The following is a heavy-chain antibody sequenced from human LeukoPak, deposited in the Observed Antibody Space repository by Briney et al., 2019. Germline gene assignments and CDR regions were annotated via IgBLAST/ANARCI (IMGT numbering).Heavy chain of an antibody. V-gene: IGHV4-4*08. J-gene: IGHJ4*02. CDR1: GGSIGTYD. CDR2: INAGGST. CDR3: ASGPWELDY. Sequence: KPSETLSLTCTVSGGSIGTYDWAWIRQPPGKGLEWIGYINAGGSTYYSPSLMGRVTFSVDASRNNLSLKLNSVTAADTVVYYCASGPWELDYWGQGTQVTVSS. D-gene: IGHD1-26*01.